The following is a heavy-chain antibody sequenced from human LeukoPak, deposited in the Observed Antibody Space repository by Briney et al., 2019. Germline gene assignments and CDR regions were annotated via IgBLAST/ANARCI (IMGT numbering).Heavy chain of an antibody. CDR2: ISSSSSTI. CDR3: AREPGIAVAGPGAIDY. Sequence: GGSLRLSCAASGFTFSGYSMNWVRQAPGKGLEWVSYISSSSSTIYYADSVKGRFTISRDNAKNSLYLQMNSLRAEDTAVYYCAREPGIAVAGPGAIDYWGQGTLVTVSS. V-gene: IGHV3-48*01. D-gene: IGHD6-19*01. J-gene: IGHJ4*02. CDR1: GFTFSGYS.